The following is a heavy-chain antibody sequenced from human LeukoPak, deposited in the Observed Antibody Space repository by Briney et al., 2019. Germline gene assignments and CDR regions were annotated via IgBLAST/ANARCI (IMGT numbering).Heavy chain of an antibody. CDR3: ARDRGYCSSTSCYIGVWFDP. V-gene: IGHV1-69*04. CDR2: IIPILGIA. J-gene: IGHJ5*02. CDR1: GGTFSSYT. D-gene: IGHD2-2*02. Sequence: ASVKVSCKASGGTFSSYTISWVRQAPGQGLEWMGRIIPILGIANYVQKFQGRVTITADKSTSTAYMELSSLRSEDTAVYYCARDRGYCSSTSCYIGVWFDPWGQGTLVTVSS.